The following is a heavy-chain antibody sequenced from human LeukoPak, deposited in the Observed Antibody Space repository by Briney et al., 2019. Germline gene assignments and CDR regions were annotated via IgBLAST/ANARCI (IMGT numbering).Heavy chain of an antibody. Sequence: SETLSLTCAVYGRSFSGYYWSWIRQPPGKGLEWIGEINHSGSTNYNPSLKSRVTISVDTSKNQFSLKLSSVTAADTAVYYCARVFYARSPYDYGDYYFDYWGQGTLVTVSS. CDR2: INHSGST. CDR1: GRSFSGYY. J-gene: IGHJ4*02. D-gene: IGHD4-17*01. V-gene: IGHV4-34*01. CDR3: ARVFYARSPYDYGDYYFDY.